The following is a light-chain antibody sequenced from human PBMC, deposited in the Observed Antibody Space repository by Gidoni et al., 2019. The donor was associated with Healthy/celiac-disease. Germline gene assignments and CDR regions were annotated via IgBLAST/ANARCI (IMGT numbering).Light chain of an antibody. J-gene: IGKJ2*01. V-gene: IGKV1-39*01. Sequence: IQMTQSPSSLSASVGDRVTITRRASQSISSYLNWYQQKPGKAPKLLIYAASSLQSGVPSWFSGSGSGTDFTLTISSLQPEDFATYYCQQSYSTPRTFGQGTKLEIK. CDR1: QSISSY. CDR2: AAS. CDR3: QQSYSTPRT.